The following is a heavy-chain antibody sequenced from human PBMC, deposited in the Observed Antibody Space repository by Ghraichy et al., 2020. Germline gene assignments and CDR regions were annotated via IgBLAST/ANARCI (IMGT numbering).Heavy chain of an antibody. CDR2: INHSGST. CDR1: GGSFSGDY. V-gene: IGHV4-34*01. CDR3: AIGRFRGAGVAAPIRRCYFDL. Sequence: SETLSLTCAVYGGSFSGDYWSWIRQPPGKGLEWIGEINHSGSTNYNPSLNSRVTISVDTSKNQFSLKLSSVTAADTALYYCAIGRFRGAGVAAPIRRCYFDLWGRGTLVTVTS. J-gene: IGHJ2*01. D-gene: IGHD6-6*01.